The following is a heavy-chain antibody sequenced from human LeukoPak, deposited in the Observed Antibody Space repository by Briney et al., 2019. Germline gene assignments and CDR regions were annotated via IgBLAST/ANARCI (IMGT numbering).Heavy chain of an antibody. Sequence: PSETLSLTCTVSGDSISSYYWNWIRQPPGKGLEWIGYIYHSGSTYYNPSLKSRVTISVDRSKNQFSLKLSSVTAADTAVYYCARGLFGVVIMSGYFDYWGQGTLVTVSS. CDR1: GDSISSYY. J-gene: IGHJ4*02. V-gene: IGHV4-59*12. D-gene: IGHD3-3*01. CDR2: IYHSGST. CDR3: ARGLFGVVIMSGYFDY.